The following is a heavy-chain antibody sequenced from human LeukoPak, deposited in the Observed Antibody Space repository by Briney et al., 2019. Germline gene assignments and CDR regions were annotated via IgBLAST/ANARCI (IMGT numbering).Heavy chain of an antibody. D-gene: IGHD2-2*01. V-gene: IGHV1-2*02. CDR3: ARDHCSSTSCDS. CDR1: GYTFSGYY. CDR2: INPNSGDT. Sequence: ASVKVSCKASGYTFSGYYTHWVRQAPGQGLEWMGWINPNSGDTNYAQKFQGRVTMTRDTSISTAYMELSRLRSDDTAVYYCARDHCSSTSCDSWGQGTLVTVSS. J-gene: IGHJ4*02.